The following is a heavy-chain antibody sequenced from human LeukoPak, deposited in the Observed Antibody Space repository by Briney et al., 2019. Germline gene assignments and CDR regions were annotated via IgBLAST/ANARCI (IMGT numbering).Heavy chain of an antibody. CDR2: ISGSGGST. V-gene: IGHV3-23*01. D-gene: IGHD2-15*01. Sequence: PGGSLRLSCAASGFTFSSYAMSWVRQAPGKGLEWVSTISGSGGSTYYADSVKGRFTISRDDSKNTLYLQMNSLRAEDTAVYYCFYSWHPDYWGRGTLVTVSS. CDR1: GFTFSSYA. J-gene: IGHJ4*02. CDR3: FYSWHPDY.